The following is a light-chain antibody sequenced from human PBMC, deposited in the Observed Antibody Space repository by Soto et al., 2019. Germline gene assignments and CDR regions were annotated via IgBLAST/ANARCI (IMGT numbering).Light chain of an antibody. Sequence: VMTQSSATLSVSQGERATLSCRASQSISSNLAWYQQKPGQAPRLLMFRTSSRATGFPARFSGSGSGTEFNLTISSLQSEDFGVYYCQQYNNWPRATFGGGTKVDIK. J-gene: IGKJ4*01. CDR1: QSISSN. CDR2: RTS. V-gene: IGKV3-15*01. CDR3: QQYNNWPRAT.